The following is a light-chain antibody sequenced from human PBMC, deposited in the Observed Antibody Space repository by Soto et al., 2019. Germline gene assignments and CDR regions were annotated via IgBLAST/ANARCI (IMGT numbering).Light chain of an antibody. J-gene: IGKJ5*01. V-gene: IGKV3-20*01. CDR1: QSVPVSH. Sequence: VLAQSTGTLSVSPGERSTLSCRAGQSVPVSHFAWYQQKPGLAPRLLIYAASNRATGIPDRFSGSGSGTEFTLTISRLEPEDFAVYYCQQFGGSPPITFGQGTRLEIK. CDR3: QQFGGSPPIT. CDR2: AAS.